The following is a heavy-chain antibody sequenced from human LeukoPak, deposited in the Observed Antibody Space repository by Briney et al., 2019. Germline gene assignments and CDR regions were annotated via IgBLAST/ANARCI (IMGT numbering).Heavy chain of an antibody. CDR3: TTYGGSGSSDAFDF. D-gene: IGHD1-26*01. Sequence: SVRGRFTISRDNANNSLYLQMNNLRAEDTAVYYCTTYGGSGSSDAFDFWGQGTLVTVSS. V-gene: IGHV3-48*01. J-gene: IGHJ3*01.